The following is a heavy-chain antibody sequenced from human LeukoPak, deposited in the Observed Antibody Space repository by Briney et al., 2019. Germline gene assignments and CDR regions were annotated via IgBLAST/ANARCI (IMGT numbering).Heavy chain of an antibody. V-gene: IGHV3-30*09. CDR3: ARAVTTAFLYYFDY. CDR1: GFTFSTYA. CDR2: ISYDGGKK. D-gene: IGHD4-17*01. J-gene: IGHJ4*02. Sequence: AGGSLRLSCVVSGFTFSTYAMHWVRQAPGKGLEWVAVISYDGGKKYYADSVKGRFAISRDNSKNTLYLQMNSLRAEDTAFYYCARAVTTAFLYYFDYWGQGTLVTVSS.